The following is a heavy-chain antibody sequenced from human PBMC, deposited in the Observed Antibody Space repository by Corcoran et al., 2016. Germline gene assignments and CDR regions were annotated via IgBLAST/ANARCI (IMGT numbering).Heavy chain of an antibody. CDR1: GGSINTYY. J-gene: IGHJ4*02. Sequence: QVQLQESGPGLVKPSETLSLTCTVSGGSINTYYWSWIRQPPGKGLEWIAYISSSGSTNYNPSLKSRVTISVDTSKNQFSLKLNSVTAADTAVYYCAGNGGSYSFDSWGQGTLVTVSS. D-gene: IGHD1-26*01. CDR2: ISSSGST. V-gene: IGHV4-59*01. CDR3: AGNGGSYSFDS.